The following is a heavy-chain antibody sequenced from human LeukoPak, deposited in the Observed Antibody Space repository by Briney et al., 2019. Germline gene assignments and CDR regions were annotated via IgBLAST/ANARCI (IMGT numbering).Heavy chain of an antibody. CDR3: ARDAFTIFGVVAPGGWFDP. D-gene: IGHD3-3*01. CDR2: IIPIFGTA. Sequence: SVKVSCKASGGTFSSHAISWVRQAPGQGLEWMGGIIPIFGTANYAQKFQGRVTITTDESTSTAYMELSSLRSEDTAVYYCARDAFTIFGVVAPGGWFDPWGQGTLVTVSS. V-gene: IGHV1-69*05. J-gene: IGHJ5*02. CDR1: GGTFSSHA.